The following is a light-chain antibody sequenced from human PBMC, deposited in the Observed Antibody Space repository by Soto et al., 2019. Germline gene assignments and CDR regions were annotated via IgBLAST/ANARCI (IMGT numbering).Light chain of an antibody. CDR3: SSYSSASSRV. J-gene: IGLJ1*01. CDR1: SSDIGTYDY. V-gene: IGLV2-14*01. CDR2: EVT. Sequence: QSALTQPASVSGSPGQSITISCTGTSSDIGTYDYVSWYQQHPGKAPKLMIYEVTNLPSGVSNRFSASKSGNTASLTISGLQAEDEADYYCSSYSSASSRVFGTGTKV.